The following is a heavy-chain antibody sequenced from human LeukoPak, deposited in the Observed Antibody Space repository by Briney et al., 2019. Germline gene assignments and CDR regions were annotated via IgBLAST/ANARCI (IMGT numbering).Heavy chain of an antibody. CDR3: AKDGGGYYGY. CDR2: ISSSSSYI. V-gene: IGHV3-21*01. Sequence: GGSLRLSCAASGFTFSSYSMNWVRQAPGKGLEWVSFISSSSSYIYHADSVKGRFTISRDNAKNSLYLQLNSLRTEDTAVYYCAKDGGGYYGYWGQGTLVTVSS. J-gene: IGHJ4*02. CDR1: GFTFSSYS.